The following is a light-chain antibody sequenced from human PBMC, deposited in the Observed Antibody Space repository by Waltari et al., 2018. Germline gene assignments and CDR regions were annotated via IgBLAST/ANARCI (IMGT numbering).Light chain of an antibody. V-gene: IGKV1-39*01. CDR2: FTS. CDR3: QQSYTVPT. CDR1: QIIDNF. J-gene: IGKJ5*01. Sequence: DIRMTQSPSSLSASVGDRVTITCRTGQIIDNFLNWYQQKPRKAPKLLIYFTSNLQSGVPSRFSGDGSGTTFTLTITSLQPEDFATYYCQQSYTVPTFGQGTRLEIK.